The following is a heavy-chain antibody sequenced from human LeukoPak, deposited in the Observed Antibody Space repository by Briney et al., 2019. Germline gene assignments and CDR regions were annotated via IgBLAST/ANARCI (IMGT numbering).Heavy chain of an antibody. CDR2: ISSSSGYT. V-gene: IGHV3-11*05. Sequence: GGSLRLSCAASGFTFSDYYMSWIRQAPGKGLEWVSYISSSSGYTNYADSVKGRFTISRDNAKNSLYLQMNSLRAEDTAVYYCARDLYDSSGYYCDYWGQGTLVTVSS. CDR3: ARDLYDSSGYYCDY. D-gene: IGHD3-22*01. CDR1: GFTFSDYY. J-gene: IGHJ4*02.